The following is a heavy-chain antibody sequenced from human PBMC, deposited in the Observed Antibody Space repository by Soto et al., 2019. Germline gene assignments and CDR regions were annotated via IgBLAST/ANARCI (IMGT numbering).Heavy chain of an antibody. J-gene: IGHJ6*02. CDR2: IFYSGST. CDR3: ACIFSGGYSYGFNYYGLDV. Sequence: SETLSLTCTVSGGSISSSSYYWGWIRQPPGKGLEWIGSIFYSGSTYYNPSLKSRVTISVDTSKNQFSLKLTSVTAADTAVHYCACIFSGGYSYGFNYYGLDVWGQGTTVTV. V-gene: IGHV4-39*01. CDR1: GGSISSSSYY. D-gene: IGHD5-18*01.